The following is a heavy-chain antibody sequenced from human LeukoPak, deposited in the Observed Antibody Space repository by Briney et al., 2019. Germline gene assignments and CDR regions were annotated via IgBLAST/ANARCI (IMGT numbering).Heavy chain of an antibody. J-gene: IGHJ5*02. Sequence: SQTLSLTCAVSGASISSGGYSWSWIRQPPGKGLEWIGYIYHSGSTYYNPSLKSRVTISVDRSKNQFSLKLSSVTAADTAVYYCARADYYDSSGYYYWFDPWGQGTLVTVSS. D-gene: IGHD3-22*01. CDR3: ARADYYDSSGYYYWFDP. CDR2: IYHSGST. CDR1: GASISSGGYS. V-gene: IGHV4-30-2*01.